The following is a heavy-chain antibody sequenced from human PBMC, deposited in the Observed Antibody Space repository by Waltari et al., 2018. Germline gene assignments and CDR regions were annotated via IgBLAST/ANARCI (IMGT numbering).Heavy chain of an antibody. CDR2: FEPEEGET. CDR1: GYTLTELS. CDR3: ATALSGYYDSSGYYYHY. D-gene: IGHD3-22*01. J-gene: IGHJ4*02. Sequence: QVQLVQSGAEVKKPGASVKVSCKVSGYTLTELSMHWVRQAPGKGLEWMGGFEPEEGETINEQKFQGRVTMTEDTSTDTAYMELSSLRSEDTAVYYCATALSGYYDSSGYYYHYWGQGTLVTVSS. V-gene: IGHV1-24*01.